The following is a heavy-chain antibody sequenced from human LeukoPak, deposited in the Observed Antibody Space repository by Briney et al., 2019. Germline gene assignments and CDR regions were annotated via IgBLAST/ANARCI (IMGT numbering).Heavy chain of an antibody. CDR1: GFAFRSYV. D-gene: IGHD2-2*02. Sequence: GGSLRLSCAASGFAFRSYVMNWVRQTPGKGLEWVSALSGSGGSTNYAGSVTGRFIISRDNSKNTLYLQMNSLRAEDTAVYYCAKAYCSSTSCYTDYSYGMDVWGQGTTVTVSS. CDR2: LSGSGGST. V-gene: IGHV3-23*01. J-gene: IGHJ6*02. CDR3: AKAYCSSTSCYTDYSYGMDV.